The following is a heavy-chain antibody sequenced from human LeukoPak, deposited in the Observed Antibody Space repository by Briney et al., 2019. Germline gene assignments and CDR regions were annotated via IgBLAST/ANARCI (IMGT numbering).Heavy chain of an antibody. D-gene: IGHD4-17*01. Sequence: PSETLSLTCAVYGGSFSGYYWSWLRQPPGKGLEGIGEINHSGSTNYHPSLKSRLTISVDTSKNQFSLKLSSVTAADTAVYYCARDSGDYAPDAFDIWGQGTMVTVSS. CDR3: ARDSGDYAPDAFDI. CDR2: INHSGST. CDR1: GGSFSGYY. V-gene: IGHV4-34*01. J-gene: IGHJ3*02.